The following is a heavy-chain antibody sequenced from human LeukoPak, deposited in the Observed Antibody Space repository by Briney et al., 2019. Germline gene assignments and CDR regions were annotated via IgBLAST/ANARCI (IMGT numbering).Heavy chain of an antibody. J-gene: IGHJ4*02. CDR3: AKDVKQWHSRHNFDY. D-gene: IGHD6-19*01. CDR2: MYTGGST. V-gene: IGHV3-66*01. Sequence: GGSLRLSCAASGFTVSSNYMSWVRQAPGKGLEWVSLMYTGGSTYYADSVRGRFTISRDNSKNTLYLQMNSLRAEDTAVYYCAKDVKQWHSRHNFDYWGQGTLVTVSS. CDR1: GFTVSSNY.